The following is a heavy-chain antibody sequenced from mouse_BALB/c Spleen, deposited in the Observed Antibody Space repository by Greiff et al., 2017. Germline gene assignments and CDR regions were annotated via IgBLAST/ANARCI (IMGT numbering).Heavy chain of an antibody. CDR2: ISYSGST. V-gene: IGHV3-2*02. D-gene: IGHD1-1*01. J-gene: IGHJ2*01. Sequence: EVQLQQSGPGLVKPSQSLSLTCTVTGYSITSDYAWNWIRQFPGNKLEWMGYISYSGSTSYNPSLKSRISITRDTSKNQFFLQLNSVTTEDTATYYCARSITTVVATDFDYWGQGTTLTVSS. CDR3: ARSITTVVATDFDY. CDR1: GYSITSDYA.